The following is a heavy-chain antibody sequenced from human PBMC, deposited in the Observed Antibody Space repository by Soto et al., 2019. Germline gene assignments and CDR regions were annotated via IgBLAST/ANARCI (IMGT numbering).Heavy chain of an antibody. V-gene: IGHV1-18*04. CDR3: ARASYGDYDYYYYGMDV. CDR1: GYTFTSYG. D-gene: IGHD4-17*01. J-gene: IGHJ6*02. Sequence: QVPLVQSGAEVKKPGASVKVSCKASGYTFTSYGISWVRQAPGQGLEWMGWISAYNGNTNYAQTLQGRVTMTTDTSTSTAYMELRGLRSDDTAVYYCARASYGDYDYYYYGMDVWGQGTTVTVSS. CDR2: ISAYNGNT.